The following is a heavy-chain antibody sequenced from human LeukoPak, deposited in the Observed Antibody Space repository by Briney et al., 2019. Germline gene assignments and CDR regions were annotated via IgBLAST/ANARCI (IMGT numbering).Heavy chain of an antibody. CDR1: GSTFSSYA. V-gene: IGHV3-23*01. Sequence: GGSLRLSCAASGSTFSSYAMSWVRQAPGKGLEWVSGISGNGGRTYYADSVKGRFTISRDNSKNSLYLQMNSLRTEDTALYYCAKEYSGYDWATYYFDYWGQGTLVTVSS. J-gene: IGHJ4*02. CDR2: ISGNGGRT. CDR3: AKEYSGYDWATYYFDY. D-gene: IGHD5-12*01.